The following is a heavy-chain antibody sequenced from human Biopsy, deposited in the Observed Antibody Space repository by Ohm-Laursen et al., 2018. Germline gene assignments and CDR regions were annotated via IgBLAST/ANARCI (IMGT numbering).Heavy chain of an antibody. CDR3: TTVASPLYYSSGNRGLVY. CDR2: INSKTDGGTT. V-gene: IGHV3-15*01. CDR1: GLPFSNAW. Sequence: SLGLSCAASGLPFSNAWMTLVRQAPGKGPEWGGPINSKTDGGTTDYAAPVKGRLTISRDDSKNTVYLQMNSLKTEDTGVYYCTTVASPLYYSSGNRGLVYWGQGTQVTVSS. D-gene: IGHD3-10*01. J-gene: IGHJ4*02.